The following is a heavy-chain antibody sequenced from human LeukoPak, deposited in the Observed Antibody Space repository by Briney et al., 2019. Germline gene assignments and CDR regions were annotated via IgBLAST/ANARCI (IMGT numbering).Heavy chain of an antibody. CDR3: AKGYCSSTSCYKSYFDY. CDR1: GFTFSSYG. CDR2: ISYDGSNK. D-gene: IGHD2-2*02. Sequence: GGSLRLSCAASGFTFSSYGMHCVRQAPGKGLEWVAVISYDGSNKYYADSVKGRFTISRDNSKNTLYLQMNSLRAEDTAVYYCAKGYCSSTSCYKSYFDYWGQGTLVTVSS. J-gene: IGHJ4*02. V-gene: IGHV3-30*18.